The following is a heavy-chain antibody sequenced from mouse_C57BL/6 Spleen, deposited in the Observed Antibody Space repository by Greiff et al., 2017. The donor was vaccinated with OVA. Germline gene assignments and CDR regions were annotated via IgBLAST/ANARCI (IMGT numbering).Heavy chain of an antibody. CDR1: GYTFTSYW. J-gene: IGHJ3*01. CDR2: IDPSDSYT. V-gene: IGHV1-69*01. D-gene: IGHD2-3*01. Sequence: QVQLQQPGAELVMPGASVKLSCKASGYTFTSYWMHWVKQRPGQGLEWIGEIDPSDSYTNYTQKFKGKSTLTVDKSSSTAYMQLSSLTSEDSAVYYCARRDGYPFAYWGQGTLVTVSA. CDR3: ARRDGYPFAY.